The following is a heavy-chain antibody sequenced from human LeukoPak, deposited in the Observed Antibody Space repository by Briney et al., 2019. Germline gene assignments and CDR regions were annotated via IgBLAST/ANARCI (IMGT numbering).Heavy chain of an antibody. D-gene: IGHD3-10*01. CDR3: ARAGFTFSGYFGSFCDY. J-gene: IGHJ4*02. CDR1: GFTFDDYA. Sequence: GRSLPLSCAASGFTFDDYAMHWVRPAPGRGLEWVSGISWNSGSIGHADSVKGRFTISRDNAKNSLYLQMNSLRAEHTAVYYCARAGFTFSGYFGSFCDYWGQGTLVTVSS. CDR2: ISWNSGSI. V-gene: IGHV3-9*01.